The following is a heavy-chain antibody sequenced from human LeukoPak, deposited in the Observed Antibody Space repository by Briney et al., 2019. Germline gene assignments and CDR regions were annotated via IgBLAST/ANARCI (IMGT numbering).Heavy chain of an antibody. CDR1: GGTFSSYA. J-gene: IGHJ4*02. CDR3: ARRRYYYDSSGPFDY. V-gene: IGHV1-69*13. CDR2: IIPIFGTA. Sequence: SVKVSCKASGGTFSSYAISWVRQAPGQGLEWMGGIIPIFGTANYAQKFQGRVTITADESTSTASMELSSLRSEDTAVYYCARRRYYYDSSGPFDYWGQGTLVTVSS. D-gene: IGHD3-22*01.